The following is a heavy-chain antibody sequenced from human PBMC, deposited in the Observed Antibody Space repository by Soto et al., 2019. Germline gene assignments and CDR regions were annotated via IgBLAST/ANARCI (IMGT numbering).Heavy chain of an antibody. CDR1: SAPVSSTTYT. Sequence: PSETLSLTCTVSSAPVSSTTYTWGWIRQPPGKGLEWVASVYYGGRSYYNPSLNSRVTISVDTSKNQFSLKMTSVSAADTAVYYCARLSGYCIRGSCHGHYAMDVWGQGTIVTASS. CDR2: VYYGGRS. J-gene: IGHJ6*02. V-gene: IGHV4-39*01. D-gene: IGHD2-15*01. CDR3: ARLSGYCIRGSCHGHYAMDV.